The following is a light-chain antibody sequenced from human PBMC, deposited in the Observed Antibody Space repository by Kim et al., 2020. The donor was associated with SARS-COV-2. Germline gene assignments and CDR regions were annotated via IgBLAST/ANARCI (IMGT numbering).Light chain of an antibody. CDR1: TSDVGGMIA. Sequence: SVTVSCTGTTSDVGGMIAASWYRLHPSKAPILRIYAVSKRPPRVPARFSVSGSGIAASLTISGLEAEDEAEYYCCSYTGNDRSRVFGTGTKVTVL. CDR3: CSYTGNDRSRV. V-gene: IGLV2-11*01. J-gene: IGLJ1*01. CDR2: AVS.